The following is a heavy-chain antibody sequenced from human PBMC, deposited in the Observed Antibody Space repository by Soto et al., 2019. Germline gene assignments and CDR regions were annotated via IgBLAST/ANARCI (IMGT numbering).Heavy chain of an antibody. J-gene: IGHJ4*02. CDR1: GYTFTSYG. D-gene: IGHD1-1*01. CDR2: ISAHNGNT. CDR3: ARGRYGDY. V-gene: IGHV1-18*01. Sequence: QVHLVQSGAEVKKPGASVKVSCKASGYTFTSYGITWVRQAPGQGLEWMGWISAHNGNTDYARKLQGRVIVTRDTSTSTAYMELRSVRSDDTAVYYCARGRYGDYWGQGALVTVSS.